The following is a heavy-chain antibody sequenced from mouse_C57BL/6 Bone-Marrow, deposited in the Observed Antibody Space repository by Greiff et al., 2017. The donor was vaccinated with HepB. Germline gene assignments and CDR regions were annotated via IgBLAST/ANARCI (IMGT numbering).Heavy chain of an antibody. CDR1: GYTFTSYG. Sequence: VQLQQSGAELARPGASVKLSCKASGYTFTSYGISWVKQRTGQGLEWIGEIYPRSGNTYYNEKFKGKATLTADKSSSTAYIELRSLTSEDSAVYFCGDTYYGSSYYYYAMDYWGQGTSVTVSS. CDR3: GDTYYGSSYYYYAMDY. V-gene: IGHV1-81*01. CDR2: IYPRSGNT. D-gene: IGHD1-1*01. J-gene: IGHJ4*01.